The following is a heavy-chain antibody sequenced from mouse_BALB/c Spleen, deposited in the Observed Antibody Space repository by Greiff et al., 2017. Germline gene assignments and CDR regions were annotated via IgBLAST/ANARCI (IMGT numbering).Heavy chain of an antibody. CDR1: GYSFTGYF. J-gene: IGHJ3*01. CDR3: GRSGLYDGYYEGFAY. D-gene: IGHD2-3*01. Sequence: DVKLVESGAELVRPGSSVKISCKASGYSFTGYFMNWVKQSHGKSLEWIGRINPYNGDTFYNQKFKGKATLTVDKSSSTAHMELLSLTSEDSAVYYCGRSGLYDGYYEGFAYWGQGTLVTVSA. CDR2: INPYNGDT. V-gene: IGHV1-37*01.